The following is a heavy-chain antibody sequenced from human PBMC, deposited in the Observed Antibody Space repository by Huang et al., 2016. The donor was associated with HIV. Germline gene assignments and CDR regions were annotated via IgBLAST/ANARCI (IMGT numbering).Heavy chain of an antibody. V-gene: IGHV1-8*01. CDR2: RNPNSGDT. CDR1: GYTFTNYD. Sequence: QVQLVQSGAEVKKPGASVTVSCKASGYTFTNYDINWVRQATGQGLEWMGWRNPNSGDTGFAQKFQGRVTMTRNTSISTAYMELSSLGSEDTAVYYCARGGLLWFGELSTWGQGTLVTVSS. CDR3: ARGGLLWFGELST. J-gene: IGHJ5*02. D-gene: IGHD3-10*01.